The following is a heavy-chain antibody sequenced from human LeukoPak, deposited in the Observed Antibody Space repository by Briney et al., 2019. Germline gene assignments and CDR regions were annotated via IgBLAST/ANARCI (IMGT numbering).Heavy chain of an antibody. CDR2: ISGSGGST. J-gene: IGHJ4*02. CDR1: GFTFSSYS. Sequence: GGSLRLSCAASGFTFSSYSMNWVRQAPGKGLEWVSAISGSGGSTYYADSVKGRFTISRDNSKNTLYLQMNSLRAEDTAVYYCAKVHTRYYFDYWGQGTLVTVSS. CDR3: AKVHTRYYFDY. V-gene: IGHV3-23*01.